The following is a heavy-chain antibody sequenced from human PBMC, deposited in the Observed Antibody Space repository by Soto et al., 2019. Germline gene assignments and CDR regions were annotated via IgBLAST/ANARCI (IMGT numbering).Heavy chain of an antibody. CDR1: GFSLSTSGLG. D-gene: IGHD6-19*01. CDR2: IYWNDDK. CDR3: AHRPSGWYVFDY. V-gene: IGHV2-5*01. Sequence: QITLKESGPTLVRPTQTLTLTCTFSGFSLSTSGLGVGWIRQPPGKALEWLALIYWNDDKRYSPSLKARLTITKDTSKTQVVLTMTNMDPVDTATYYCAHRPSGWYVFDYWGQGTLVTVSS. J-gene: IGHJ4*02.